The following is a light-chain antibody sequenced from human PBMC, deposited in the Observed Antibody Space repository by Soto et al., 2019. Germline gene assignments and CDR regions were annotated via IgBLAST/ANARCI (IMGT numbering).Light chain of an antibody. CDR3: NSYVAGSNA. CDR2: EVS. CDR1: SSDVGKYDY. V-gene: IGLV2-8*01. J-gene: IGLJ1*01. Sequence: QSVLTQPPSASGSPGQSVTISCTGTSSDVGKYDYVSWFQHHPGKAPKLIIYEVSKRPSGVPDRFSGSKSGSTAYLTVSGLKTEDEDDYYCNSYVAGSNALGTGTKVTV.